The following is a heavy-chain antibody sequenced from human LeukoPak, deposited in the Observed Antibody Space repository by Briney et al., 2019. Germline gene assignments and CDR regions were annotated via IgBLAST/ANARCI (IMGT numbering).Heavy chain of an antibody. V-gene: IGHV1-2*02. CDR3: ARDRPLDADDYYGFYYSDY. Sequence: GASVKVSCKASGYSFTGYYMHWVGQAPGQGLEWVGWIYPNSGGTNHTQKFQGRHTMTRDTYISTAYMELRRLRPDDTAMYYCARDRPLDADDYYGFYYSDYWGQGTLVTVSS. J-gene: IGHJ4*02. D-gene: IGHD3-10*01. CDR1: GYSFTGYY. CDR2: IYPNSGGT.